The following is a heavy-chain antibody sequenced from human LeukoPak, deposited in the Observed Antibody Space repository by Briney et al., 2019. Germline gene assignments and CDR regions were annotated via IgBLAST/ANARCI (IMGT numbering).Heavy chain of an antibody. CDR3: ARLGYCSSASCYYGMDV. Sequence: GESLKISCKASGYSFSTYWIAWVRQMSGEGLEWMGIIYPGGSDTRYSPSFRGQVTMSVDKSISTAYLQWSSLKASDTAMYYCARLGYCSSASCYYGMDVWGQGTTVTVSS. D-gene: IGHD2-2*01. CDR1: GYSFSTYW. CDR2: IYPGGSDT. V-gene: IGHV5-51*01. J-gene: IGHJ6*02.